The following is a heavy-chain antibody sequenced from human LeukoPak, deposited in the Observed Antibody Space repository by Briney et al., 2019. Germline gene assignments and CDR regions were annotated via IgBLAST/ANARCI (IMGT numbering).Heavy chain of an antibody. CDR1: GGSISSGDYY. CDR2: IYYSGST. CDR3: ARAPKYSSSWYLLDY. Sequence: SETLSLTCTVSGGSISSGDYYWSWIRQPPGKGLEWIGYIYYSGSTYYNPSLKSRVTISVDTSKNQFSLKLSSVTAADTAVYYCARAPKYSSSWYLLDYWGQGTLVTVSS. D-gene: IGHD6-13*01. J-gene: IGHJ4*02. V-gene: IGHV4-30-4*01.